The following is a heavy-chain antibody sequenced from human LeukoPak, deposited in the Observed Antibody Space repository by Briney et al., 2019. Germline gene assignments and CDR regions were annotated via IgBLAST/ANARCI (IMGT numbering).Heavy chain of an antibody. J-gene: IGHJ4*02. CDR2: INHSGST. D-gene: IGHD6-13*01. V-gene: IGHV4-34*01. Sequence: SETLSLTCTVSGGSISSYYWSWIRQPPGKGLEWIGEINHSGSTNYNPSLKSRVTISVDTSKNQFSLKLSSVTAADTAVYYCARISQATAGNFDSWGQGMLVTVSS. CDR1: GGSISSYY. CDR3: ARISQATAGNFDS.